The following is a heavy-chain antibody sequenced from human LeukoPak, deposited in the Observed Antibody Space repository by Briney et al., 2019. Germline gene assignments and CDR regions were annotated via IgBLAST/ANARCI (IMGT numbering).Heavy chain of an antibody. D-gene: IGHD1-26*01. CDR2: ISSSSSSTI. CDR3: ARGFKSHLLSNYYYMDV. V-gene: IGHV3-48*01. Sequence: GGSLRLSCAASGFTFSSYSMNWVRQAPGKGLEWVSYISSSSSSTIYYADSVKGRFTISRDNAKNSLYLQMNSLRAEDTAVYYCARGFKSHLLSNYYYMDVWGKGTTVTVSS. CDR1: GFTFSSYS. J-gene: IGHJ6*03.